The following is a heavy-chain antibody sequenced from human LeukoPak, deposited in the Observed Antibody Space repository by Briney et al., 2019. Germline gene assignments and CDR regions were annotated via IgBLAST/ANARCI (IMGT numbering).Heavy chain of an antibody. Sequence: GGSLRLSCAASGFNFSIDDMNWVRQAPGKGLEWVSYITGSGSTIYYADSVKGRFTISRDNAKNSLYLHMQSLRDDDTAIYYCARNFYFDSSADLDYWGQGTLDTVSS. D-gene: IGHD6-19*01. CDR2: ITGSGSTI. CDR3: ARNFYFDSSADLDY. V-gene: IGHV3-48*03. J-gene: IGHJ4*02. CDR1: GFNFSIDD.